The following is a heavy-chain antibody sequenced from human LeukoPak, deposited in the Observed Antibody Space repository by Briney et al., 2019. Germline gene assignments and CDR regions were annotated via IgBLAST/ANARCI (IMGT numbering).Heavy chain of an antibody. CDR3: ARGYEQWEGYFDY. CDR1: GGSISSYY. J-gene: IGHJ4*02. CDR2: IYYSGST. Sequence: SETQSLTCTVSGGSISSYYWSWIRQPPGKGLEWIGYIYYSGSTNYNPSLKSRVTISVDTSKNQFSLKLSSVTAADTAVYYCARGYEQWEGYFDYWGQGTLVTVSS. D-gene: IGHD1-26*01. V-gene: IGHV4-59*01.